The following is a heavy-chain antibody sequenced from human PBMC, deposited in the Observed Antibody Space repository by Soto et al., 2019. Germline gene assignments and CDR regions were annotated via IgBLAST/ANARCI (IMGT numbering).Heavy chain of an antibody. V-gene: IGHV2-5*02. CDR3: AHRPGTGSYDF. J-gene: IGHJ4*02. D-gene: IGHD3-10*01. CDR1: GFSLTTYGEG. Sequence: QISLKESGPTVVKPTQTLTLTCTFSGFSLTTYGEGVAWIRQPPGKALEWLALIYWDDNKRYSPSLRTRLTITKDTSKHQVVVTMTDTDPEDTGTYFCAHRPGTGSYDFWGQGILVTVSS. CDR2: IYWDDNK.